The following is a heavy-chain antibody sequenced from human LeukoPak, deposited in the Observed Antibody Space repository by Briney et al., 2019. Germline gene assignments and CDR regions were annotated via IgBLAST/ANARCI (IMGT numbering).Heavy chain of an antibody. Sequence: GASVKVSCKAAGYTFTDYYLHWVRQAPGQGLEWMGRINPDSGDTKPAQKFQGRVTMTRDRSITTAFMELSGLTSADTAFYYCARLKGDPDYWGQGTQVTLSS. CDR3: ARLKGDPDY. J-gene: IGHJ4*02. CDR1: GYTFTDYY. CDR2: INPDSGDT. V-gene: IGHV1-2*06.